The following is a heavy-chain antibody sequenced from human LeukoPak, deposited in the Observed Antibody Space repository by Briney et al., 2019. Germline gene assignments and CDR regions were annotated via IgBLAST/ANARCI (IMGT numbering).Heavy chain of an antibody. CDR3: ARVALGYCSGGSCYPYYYYYMDV. CDR1: GYTSTSYG. CDR2: ISAYNGNT. V-gene: IGHV1-18*01. D-gene: IGHD2-15*01. Sequence: ASVKVSCKDSGYTSTSYGISRVRQAPGQGLEWMGWISAYNGNTNYAQTLQGRVTMTTDTSTSTAYMELRSMRSDDTAVYYCARVALGYCSGGSCYPYYYYYMDVWGKGTTVTVSS. J-gene: IGHJ6*03.